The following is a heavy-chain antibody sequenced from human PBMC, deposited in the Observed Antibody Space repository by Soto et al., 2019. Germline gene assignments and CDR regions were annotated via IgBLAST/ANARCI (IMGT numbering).Heavy chain of an antibody. V-gene: IGHV3-21*01. D-gene: IGHD6-19*01. CDR1: GFTFSSYR. Sequence: EVQLVEFGGGRAKPGGSLSLSCQASGFTFSSYRINWVRRPPGKGLEWVSSISSSSSYIYYADSVKGRFTISRDNAKNSLYLQMNSLRAEDTAVYYCARVRTAVAGGEAFDIWGQGTMVTGSS. CDR2: ISSSSSYI. CDR3: ARVRTAVAGGEAFDI. J-gene: IGHJ3*02.